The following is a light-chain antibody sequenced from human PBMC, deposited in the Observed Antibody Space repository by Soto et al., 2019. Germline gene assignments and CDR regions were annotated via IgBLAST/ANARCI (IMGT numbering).Light chain of an antibody. V-gene: IGLV2-8*01. J-gene: IGLJ1*01. CDR2: EVS. CDR3: SSYAGSNKSV. Sequence: QSALTQPPSASGSLGQSVTISCTGTGSDVGGYNYVSWYQQHPGKAPKLMIYEVSKRPSGVPDRFSGSKSGNTASLTVSGLQAEDEADYYCSSYAGSNKSVFGTGTKVTVL. CDR1: GSDVGGYNY.